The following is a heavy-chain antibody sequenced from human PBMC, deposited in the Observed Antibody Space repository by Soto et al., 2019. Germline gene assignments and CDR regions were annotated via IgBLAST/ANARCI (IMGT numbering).Heavy chain of an antibody. D-gene: IGHD2-15*01. V-gene: IGHV3-23*01. Sequence: EVQLLESGGVLVQPGGSLRLSCAASGFTFTNRAMSWVRQAPGKGLQWVSGISASGVSTYYADSVKGRLTISRDNSKNMLDPLMTNRGDDDTSVSYCTRWTEKFDSWGQGTRVTVSS. CDR1: GFTFTNRA. J-gene: IGHJ4*02. CDR3: TRWTEKFDS. CDR2: ISASGVST.